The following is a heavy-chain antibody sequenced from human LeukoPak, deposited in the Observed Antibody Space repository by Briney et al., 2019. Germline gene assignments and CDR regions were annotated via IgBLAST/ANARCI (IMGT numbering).Heavy chain of an antibody. V-gene: IGHV4-34*01. D-gene: IGHD3-3*01. Sequence: PSETLSLTCAVYGGSFSGYYWSRIRQPSGKGLEWIGEINHSGSTNYNPSLKSRVTISVDTSKNQFSLKLSSVTAADTAVYYCARYNFWSGFAFDYWGQGTLVTVSS. CDR1: GGSFSGYY. CDR3: ARYNFWSGFAFDY. CDR2: INHSGST. J-gene: IGHJ4*02.